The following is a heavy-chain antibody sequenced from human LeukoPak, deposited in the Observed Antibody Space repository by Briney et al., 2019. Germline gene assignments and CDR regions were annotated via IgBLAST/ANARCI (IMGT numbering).Heavy chain of an antibody. CDR2: ISGSGGST. CDR3: ASYDFWSGYRDWFDP. V-gene: IGHV3-23*01. J-gene: IGHJ5*02. D-gene: IGHD3-3*01. Sequence: GGSLRLSCAASGFTFSSYAMSWVRQAPGKGLEWVSAISGSGGSTYYADSVKGRFTISRDNSKNTLYLPMNSLRAEDTAVYYCASYDFWSGYRDWFDPWGQGTLVTVSS. CDR1: GFTFSSYA.